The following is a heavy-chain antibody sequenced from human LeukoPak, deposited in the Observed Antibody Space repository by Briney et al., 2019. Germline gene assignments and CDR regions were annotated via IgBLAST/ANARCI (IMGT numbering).Heavy chain of an antibody. D-gene: IGHD3-10*01. V-gene: IGHV5-51*01. J-gene: IGHJ6*02. CDR1: GYSFSNYW. CDR3: ARLWFGERDYYYGMDV. CDR2: IYPGDSDT. Sequence: GESLKISCKGSGYSFSNYWIGWVRQMPGKGLGGMGIIYPGDSDTRYRPSFQGQVTISADKSISTAYLQWSSLKASDTAMYYCARLWFGERDYYYGMDVWGQGTTVIVYS.